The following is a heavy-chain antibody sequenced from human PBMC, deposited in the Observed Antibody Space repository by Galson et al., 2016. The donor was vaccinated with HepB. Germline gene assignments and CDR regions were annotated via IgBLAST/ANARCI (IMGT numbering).Heavy chain of an antibody. V-gene: IGHV3-9*01. J-gene: IGHJ4*02. CDR3: AKDWGSRAFGYFDS. D-gene: IGHD3-3*01. CDR1: GFSFDDHA. Sequence: SLRLSCAASGFSFDDHAMHWVRQAPGKGLEWVSGISWASDNIKYAASVSGRFTISRDNAKKSLYLQMDSLRGEDTAFYYCAKDWGSRAFGYFDSWGPGTLFAVAS. CDR2: ISWASDNI.